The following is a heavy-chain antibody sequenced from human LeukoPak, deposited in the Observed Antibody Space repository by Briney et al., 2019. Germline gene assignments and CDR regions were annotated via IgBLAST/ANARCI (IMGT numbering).Heavy chain of an antibody. V-gene: IGHV3-23*01. CDR2: IRGSGGST. CDR3: AKVYDSSGYETSLFDY. CDR1: RFTFSSYA. Sequence: GGSLRLSCAASRFTFSSYAMSWVRQSPGKGLEWVSAIRGSGGSTYYAHSVKGRFTISRDNSKNTLYLQMNSVRAEDTAVYYCAKVYDSSGYETSLFDYWGQGTLVTVSS. J-gene: IGHJ4*02. D-gene: IGHD3-22*01.